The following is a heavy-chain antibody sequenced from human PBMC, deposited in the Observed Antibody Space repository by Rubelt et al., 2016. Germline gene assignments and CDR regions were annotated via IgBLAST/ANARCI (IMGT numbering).Heavy chain of an antibody. V-gene: IGHV3-48*01. J-gene: IGHJ4*02. CDR2: ISSGSTSI. CDR1: GFTFSSYA. D-gene: IGHD3-22*01. CDR3: ARAGYYYDSSGYYGYFDY. Sequence: GGCLRLSCAASGFTFSSYAMNWVRQAPGKGLEWVSYISSGSTSIYYAESVKGRFTISRDNAKNSLYLQMNSLRAEDTAVYYCARAGYYYDSSGYYGYFDYWGQGTLVTVSS.